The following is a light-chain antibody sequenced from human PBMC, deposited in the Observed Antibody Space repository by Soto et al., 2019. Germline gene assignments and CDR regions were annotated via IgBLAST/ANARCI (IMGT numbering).Light chain of an antibody. J-gene: IGKJ1*01. Sequence: EIVLTQSPGTLSLSPGERATLSCRASQSVTNNYLAWYQQRPGQTPRALISDASRRATGIPARFSGSGSGTDFTLTISRLEPEDLAVYYCQQCCCSPWSFGQGTKVEIK. CDR1: QSVTNNY. CDR2: DAS. CDR3: QQCCCSPWS. V-gene: IGKV3-20*01.